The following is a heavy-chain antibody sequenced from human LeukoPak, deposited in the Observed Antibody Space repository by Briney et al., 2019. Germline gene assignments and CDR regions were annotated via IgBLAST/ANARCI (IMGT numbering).Heavy chain of an antibody. CDR2: ISYDGSNK. Sequence: PGGSVRLSCATSGFTFSSYAMHWVRQAPGKGLEWVAVISYDGSNKYYADSVKGRFTISRDNSKNTLYLQMNSLRAEDTAVYYCARDGDYCSSTSCYASSYYGMDVWGKGTTVTVSS. J-gene: IGHJ6*04. V-gene: IGHV3-30*04. CDR1: GFTFSSYA. D-gene: IGHD2-2*01. CDR3: ARDGDYCSSTSCYASSYYGMDV.